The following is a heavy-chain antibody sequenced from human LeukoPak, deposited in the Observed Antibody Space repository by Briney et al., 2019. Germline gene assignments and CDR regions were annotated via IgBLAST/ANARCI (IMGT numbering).Heavy chain of an antibody. Sequence: ASVTVSCKASGYTFTSYGISWVRQAPGQGLEWMGWISAYNGNTNYAQKLQGRVTMTTDTSTSTAYMELRSLRSDDTAVYYCARVFDYGGNSALLYWGQGTLVTVSS. J-gene: IGHJ4*02. CDR1: GYTFTSYG. V-gene: IGHV1-18*01. CDR3: ARVFDYGGNSALLY. CDR2: ISAYNGNT. D-gene: IGHD4-23*01.